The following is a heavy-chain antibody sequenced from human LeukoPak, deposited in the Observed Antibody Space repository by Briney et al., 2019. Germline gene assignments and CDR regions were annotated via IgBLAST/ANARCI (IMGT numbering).Heavy chain of an antibody. CDR2: IYYSGST. D-gene: IGHD1-26*01. CDR3: ASRKWELPYYFDY. Sequence: PSETLSLTCTVSGGPISSGDYYWSWIRQPPGKGLEWIGYIYYSGSTYYNPSLKSRVTISVDTSKNQFSLKLSSVTAADTAVYYCASRKWELPYYFDYWGQGTLVTVSS. V-gene: IGHV4-30-4*08. J-gene: IGHJ4*02. CDR1: GGPISSGDYY.